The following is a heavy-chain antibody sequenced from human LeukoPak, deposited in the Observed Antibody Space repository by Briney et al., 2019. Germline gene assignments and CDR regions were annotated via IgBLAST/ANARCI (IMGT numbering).Heavy chain of an antibody. J-gene: IGHJ4*02. V-gene: IGHV3-23*01. Sequence: GGSLRLSCAASGFTFSGYGMSWVRQAPGKGLEWVSAISGSGGSTYYVDSVKVPFTSYRDNSKNTLYLQMNSLRDEATSVYYSAPRGYSSGLDLDYWGEGTLVTVSS. CDR2: ISGSGGST. D-gene: IGHD6-19*01. CDR3: APRGYSSGLDLDY. CDR1: GFTFSGYG.